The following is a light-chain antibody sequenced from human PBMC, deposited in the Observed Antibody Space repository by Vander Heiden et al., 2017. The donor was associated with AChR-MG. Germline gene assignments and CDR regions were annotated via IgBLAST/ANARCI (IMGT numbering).Light chain of an antibody. CDR2: AAS. J-gene: IGKJ1*01. V-gene: IGKV1-8*01. CDR3: QQYYSYPRWT. Sequence: AIRITQSPSSPSVSTGDRVTITCRASQGISSYLAWYQQKPGKAPKLLIYAASTLQSGVPSRFSGSGSGTDFTLTISCLQSEDFATYYCQQYYSYPRWTFGQGTKVEIK. CDR1: QGISSY.